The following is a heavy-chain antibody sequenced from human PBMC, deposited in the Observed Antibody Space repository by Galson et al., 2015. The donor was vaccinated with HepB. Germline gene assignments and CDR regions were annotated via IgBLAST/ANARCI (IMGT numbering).Heavy chain of an antibody. Sequence: SLRLSCAASGFTFSSYAMSWVRQAPGKGLEWVSAISGSGGSTYYADSVKGRFTISRDNSKNTLYLQMNSLRAEDKAVYYCAKPHRGYYDSSGYYYHSRGDAFDIWGQGTMVTVSS. V-gene: IGHV3-23*01. D-gene: IGHD3-22*01. CDR3: AKPHRGYYDSSGYYYHSRGDAFDI. J-gene: IGHJ3*02. CDR1: GFTFSSYA. CDR2: ISGSGGST.